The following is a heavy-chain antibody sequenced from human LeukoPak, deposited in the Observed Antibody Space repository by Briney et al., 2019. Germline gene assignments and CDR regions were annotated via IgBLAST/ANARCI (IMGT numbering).Heavy chain of an antibody. CDR3: ARDHRAAAAGSFRPYYFDY. J-gene: IGHJ4*02. Sequence: GGTLRLSCAASGFTFSDYHMSWIRQAPGKGLEWVSYISSSGSTIYYADSVKGRFTISRDNAKNSLYLQMNSLRAEDTAVYYCARDHRAAAAGSFRPYYFDYWGQGTLVTVSS. V-gene: IGHV3-11*01. D-gene: IGHD6-13*01. CDR1: GFTFSDYH. CDR2: ISSSGSTI.